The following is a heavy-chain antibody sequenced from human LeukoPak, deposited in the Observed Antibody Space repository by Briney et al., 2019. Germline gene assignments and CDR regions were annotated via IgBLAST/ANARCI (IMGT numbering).Heavy chain of an antibody. J-gene: IGHJ4*02. D-gene: IGHD3-10*01. V-gene: IGHV1-46*01. Sequence: YMHWVRQAPGQGREWMGIINPSGGSTSYAQKFQGRVTMTRDTSTSTVYMELSSLRSEDTAVYYCARVRFYGSEFDYWGQGTLVTVSS. CDR3: ARVRFYGSEFDY. CDR2: INPSGGST. CDR1: Y.